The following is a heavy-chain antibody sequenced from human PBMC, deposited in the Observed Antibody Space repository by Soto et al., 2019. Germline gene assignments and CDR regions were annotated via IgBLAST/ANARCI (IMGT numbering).Heavy chain of an antibody. J-gene: IGHJ6*02. Sequence: QVQLVESGGGVVQPGRSLRLSCAASGFTFSSYGMHWVRQAPGKGLEWVAVIWYDGSNKYYADSVKGRFTISRDNSKNPLYLQMNSLRAEDTGVYYGARDLGGEGYDGMDVWGQGTTVTVSS. V-gene: IGHV3-33*01. CDR1: GFTFSSYG. CDR3: ARDLGGEGYDGMDV. D-gene: IGHD6-25*01. CDR2: IWYDGSNK.